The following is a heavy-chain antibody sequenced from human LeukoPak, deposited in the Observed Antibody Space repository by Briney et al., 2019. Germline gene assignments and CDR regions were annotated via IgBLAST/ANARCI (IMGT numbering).Heavy chain of an antibody. Sequence: GESLKISCQGSGYTFTNFWIGWVRQMPGKGLEWMGIIFPGESDTRYGPSFQGQVTISADKSISTAYLQWSSLKASDTAMYYCAIAKYGDGEWFDPWGQGTLVTVSS. CDR2: IFPGESDT. CDR3: AIAKYGDGEWFDP. D-gene: IGHD4-17*01. V-gene: IGHV5-51*01. CDR1: GYTFTNFW. J-gene: IGHJ5*02.